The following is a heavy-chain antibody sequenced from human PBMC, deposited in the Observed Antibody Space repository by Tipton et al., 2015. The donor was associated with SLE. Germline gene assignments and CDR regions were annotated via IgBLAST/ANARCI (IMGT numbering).Heavy chain of an antibody. J-gene: IGHJ4*02. D-gene: IGHD7-27*01. V-gene: IGHV4-39*07. CDR3: ARDPNGGYGSFDY. Sequence: LRLSCTVSGGSISSSSYYWGWIRQPPGKGLEWIGRIYYSGSSYYNPFLKSRVTISVDTSKNQFSLKLSSVTAADTTVYYCARDPNGGYGSFDYWGLGALVTVSS. CDR1: GGSISSSSYY. CDR2: IYYSGSS.